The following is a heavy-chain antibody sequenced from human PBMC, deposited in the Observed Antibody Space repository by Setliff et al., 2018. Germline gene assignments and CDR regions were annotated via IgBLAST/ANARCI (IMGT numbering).Heavy chain of an antibody. CDR1: GPTFSRYS. CDR3: ANDDWGGGGS. CDR2: ISGGGRYT. V-gene: IGHV3-21*06. D-gene: IGHD7-27*01. Sequence: AGGSLRLSCAAPGPTFSRYSMNWVRQAPGQGLEWVSSISGGGRYTYSADSVKGRFTVSRDNSKNTAYLQMNSLTTEDTALYYCANDDWGGGGSWGQGTLVALSS. J-gene: IGHJ4*02.